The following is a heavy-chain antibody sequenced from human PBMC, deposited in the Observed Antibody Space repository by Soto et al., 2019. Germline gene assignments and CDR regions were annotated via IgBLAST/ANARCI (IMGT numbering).Heavy chain of an antibody. CDR1: GFTFNNYA. Sequence: HPGGSLRLSCTTSGFTFNNYAMNWVRQAPGKGLEWVSFISGSGGSAYFADSVQGRFTISRDNSRNTLYLQMNSLRAEDTAIYSCVREGGGRYSPGSFDLWGRGTKVTVSS. J-gene: IGHJ3*01. V-gene: IGHV3-23*01. CDR3: VREGGGRYSPGSFDL. CDR2: ISGSGGSA. D-gene: IGHD6-19*01.